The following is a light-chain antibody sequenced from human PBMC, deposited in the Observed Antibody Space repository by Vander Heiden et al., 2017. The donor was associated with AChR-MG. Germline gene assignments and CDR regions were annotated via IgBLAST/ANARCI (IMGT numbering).Light chain of an antibody. Sequence: DIQMTQSPSSLSASVGNRVTITCQASQDISNFLNWYQQKPGKAPKLLIYDASNLEIGVPSRFSGSGYGTHFTLTISSLQPEDVATYYCQQYHNLPPYTFGQGTKLEIK. J-gene: IGKJ2*01. CDR1: QDISNF. CDR2: DAS. V-gene: IGKV1-33*01. CDR3: QQYHNLPPYT.